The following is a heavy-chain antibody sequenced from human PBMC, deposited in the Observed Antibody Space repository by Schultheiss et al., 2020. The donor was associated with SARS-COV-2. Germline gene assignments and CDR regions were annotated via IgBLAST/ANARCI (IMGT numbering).Heavy chain of an antibody. D-gene: IGHD3-3*01. CDR3: ARHLAVLRFLEWLPHWFDP. Sequence: SETLSLTCTVSGGSISSYYWSWIRQPPGKGLEWIGYIYYSGSTNYNPSLKSRVTISVDTSKNQFSLKLSSVTAADTAVYYCARHLAVLRFLEWLPHWFDPWGQGTLVTVSS. V-gene: IGHV4-59*08. CDR2: IYYSGST. J-gene: IGHJ5*02. CDR1: GGSISSYY.